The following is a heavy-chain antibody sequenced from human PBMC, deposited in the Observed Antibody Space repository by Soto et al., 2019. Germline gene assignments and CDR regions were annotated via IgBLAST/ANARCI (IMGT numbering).Heavy chain of an antibody. D-gene: IGHD2-2*01. CDR3: ARSGTYCSSTSCYFALDY. J-gene: IGHJ4*02. CDR1: GGSVSSGSYY. Sequence: SETLSLTCTVSGGSVSSGSYYWSWIRQPPGKGLEWIGYIYYSGSTNYNPSLKSRVTISVDTSKNQFSLKLSSVTAADTAVYYCARSGTYCSSTSCYFALDYWGQGTLVTVSS. CDR2: IYYSGST. V-gene: IGHV4-61*01.